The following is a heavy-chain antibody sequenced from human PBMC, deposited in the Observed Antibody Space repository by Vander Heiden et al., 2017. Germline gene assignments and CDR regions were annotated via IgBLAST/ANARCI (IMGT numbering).Heavy chain of an antibody. Sequence: EVQLVESGGGLVKPGGSLSLSCAASGFTFSNAWMSWVRQAPGKGLEWVGRIKSKTDGGTTDYAAPVKGRFTISRDDSKNTLYLQMNRLKTEDTAVYYCTTVTPWGSYRFDYWGQGTLVTVSS. CDR1: GFTFSNAW. V-gene: IGHV3-15*01. J-gene: IGHJ4*02. CDR3: TTVTPWGSYRFDY. D-gene: IGHD3-16*02. CDR2: IKSKTDGGTT.